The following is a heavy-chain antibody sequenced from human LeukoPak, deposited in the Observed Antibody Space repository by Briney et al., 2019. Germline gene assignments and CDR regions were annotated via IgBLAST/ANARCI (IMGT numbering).Heavy chain of an antibody. V-gene: IGHV1-8*03. Sequence: GASVKVSCKASGYTFTNYDVTWVRQATGQGLAWMGWMNPNSGNTGYAQKFQGRVTITRNTSISTAYMELSSLRSEDTAVYYCARAWSYSSSSQAFDIWGQGTMVTVSS. J-gene: IGHJ3*02. CDR2: MNPNSGNT. CDR1: GYTFTNYD. CDR3: ARAWSYSSSSQAFDI. D-gene: IGHD6-6*01.